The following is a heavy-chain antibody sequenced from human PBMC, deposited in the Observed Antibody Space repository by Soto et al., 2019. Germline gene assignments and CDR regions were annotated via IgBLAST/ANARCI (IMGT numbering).Heavy chain of an antibody. J-gene: IGHJ4*02. V-gene: IGHV1-46*03. CDR1: GYTFTSQN. D-gene: IGHD1-26*01. Sequence: QVQLVQSGAEVKKPGASVKVSCKASGYTFTSQNMHWVRQAPGQGLEWMGVINPSIGTTTYAQKFQGRVTMTSDTSPSSVYMEVSSLRSEDTAVYYCISTLGARFDYWGQGTLVTVSS. CDR3: ISTLGARFDY. CDR2: INPSIGTT.